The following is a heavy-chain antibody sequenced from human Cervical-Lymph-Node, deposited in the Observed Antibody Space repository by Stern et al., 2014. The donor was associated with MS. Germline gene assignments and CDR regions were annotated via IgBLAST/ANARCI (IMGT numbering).Heavy chain of an antibody. D-gene: IGHD2/OR15-2a*01. CDR1: GGSVSSTNW. V-gene: IGHV4-4*02. Sequence: VQLVESGPGLVKPSGTLSLTCAVSGGSVSSTNWWSWVRQSPGKGLEWIGNIYHSGASNYRPSLRRRVSISLDNSKNHLSLHLTSVTAADTAVYYCARERQQYCNSEGCSYWYFDLWGRGTLVTVSS. CDR3: ARERQQYCNSEGCSYWYFDL. CDR2: IYHSGAS. J-gene: IGHJ2*01.